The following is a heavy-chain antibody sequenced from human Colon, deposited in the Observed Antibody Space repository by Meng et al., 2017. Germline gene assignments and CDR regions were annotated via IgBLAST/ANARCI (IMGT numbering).Heavy chain of an antibody. V-gene: IGHV3-7*01. J-gene: IGHJ4*02. CDR1: GFTFSNYW. D-gene: IGHD3-10*01. Sequence: GESLKISCAASGFTFSNYWMNWVRQAPGKGPECVAYTNEDGTEKYYGGSVKGRFTISRDNAKKSLYLQMNSLRAEDTAVYYCARRGLYDNWGQGTLVTVSS. CDR3: ARRGLYDN. CDR2: TNEDGTEK.